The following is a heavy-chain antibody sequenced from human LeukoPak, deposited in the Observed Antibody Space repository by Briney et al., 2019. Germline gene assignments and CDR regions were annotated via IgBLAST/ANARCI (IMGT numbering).Heavy chain of an antibody. V-gene: IGHV4-4*02. J-gene: IGHJ6*03. Sequence: SETLSLTCAVSGGSISSSNWWSWVRQPPGKGLEWIGEIYHSGSTNYNPSLKSRVTISVDKSKNQFSLKLSSVTAADTAVYYCARSADRVIRGAPPYYYYYMDVWGKGTTVTVSS. D-gene: IGHD3-10*01. CDR3: ARSADRVIRGAPPYYYYYMDV. CDR2: IYHSGST. CDR1: GGSISSSNW.